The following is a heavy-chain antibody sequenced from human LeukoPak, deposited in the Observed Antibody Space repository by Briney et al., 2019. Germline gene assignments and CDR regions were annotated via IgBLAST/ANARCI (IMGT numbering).Heavy chain of an antibody. V-gene: IGHV3-64D*06. Sequence: PGGSLRLSCAASGLTGSHNYVSWVRQAPGKGLEYVSSISNYGGTTYYAESVKGRFTISRDNSKKTLYLQMSSLRIEDTAVYYCVKMTSGSSSLPFWGQGTLVTVSS. D-gene: IGHD6-6*01. CDR1: GLTGSHNY. CDR3: VKMTSGSSSLPF. CDR2: ISNYGGTT. J-gene: IGHJ4*02.